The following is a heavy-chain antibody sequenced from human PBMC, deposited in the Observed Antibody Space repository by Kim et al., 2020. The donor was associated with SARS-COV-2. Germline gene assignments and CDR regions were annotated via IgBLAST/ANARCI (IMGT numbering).Heavy chain of an antibody. J-gene: IGHJ6*02. Sequence: GGSLRLSCAASGFTFSSYGMHWVRQAPGKGLEWVAVIWYDGSNKYYADSVKGRFTISRDNSKNTLYLQMNSLRAEDTAVYYCAKDQYSSGWFVGYYYYGMDVWGQGTTVTVSS. CDR3: AKDQYSSGWFVGYYYYGMDV. CDR2: IWYDGSNK. D-gene: IGHD6-19*01. CDR1: GFTFSSYG. V-gene: IGHV3-33*06.